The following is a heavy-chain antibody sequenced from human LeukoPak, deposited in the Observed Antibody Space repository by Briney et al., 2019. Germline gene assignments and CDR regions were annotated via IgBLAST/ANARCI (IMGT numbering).Heavy chain of an antibody. Sequence: SETLSLTCTVSGGSISSYYWSWIRQPAGKGLEWIGRIYTSGSTNYNPSLKSRVTMSVDTSKNQFSLKLSSVTAADTAVYYCARDASYYDFWSGYYPRYYYYYMDVWGKGTTVTVSS. D-gene: IGHD3-3*01. J-gene: IGHJ6*03. CDR1: GGSISSYY. CDR3: ARDASYYDFWSGYYPRYYYYYMDV. V-gene: IGHV4-4*07. CDR2: IYTSGST.